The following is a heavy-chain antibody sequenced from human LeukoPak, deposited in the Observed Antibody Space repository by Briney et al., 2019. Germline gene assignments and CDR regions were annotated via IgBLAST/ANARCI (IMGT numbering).Heavy chain of an antibody. CDR1: GFTFSSYW. D-gene: IGHD5-18*01. CDR3: ASGGYSYGLDY. V-gene: IGHV3-7*01. CDR2: IKQDGSXK. J-gene: IGHJ4*02. Sequence: PGGSLRLSCAASGFTFSSYWMXXXXXXXXXXXXXVANIKQDGSXKXXXXXXXXRXXXXRDNAKNSLYLQMNSLRAEDTAVYYCASGGYSYGLDYWGQGTLVTVSS.